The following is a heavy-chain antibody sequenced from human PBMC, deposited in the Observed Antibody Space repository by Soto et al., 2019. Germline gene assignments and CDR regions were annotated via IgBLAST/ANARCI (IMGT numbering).Heavy chain of an antibody. CDR3: ASTMVRGVISHPTYYYYYYGMDV. D-gene: IGHD3-10*01. V-gene: IGHV1-3*01. CDR2: INAGNGNT. J-gene: IGHJ6*02. Sequence: QVQLVQSGAEVKKPGASVKVSCKASGYTFTSYAMHWVRQAPGQRLEWMGWINAGNGNTKYSQKFQRRVTITRDTSASTAYMELSSLRSEDTAVYYCASTMVRGVISHPTYYYYYYGMDVWGQGTTVTVSS. CDR1: GYTFTSYA.